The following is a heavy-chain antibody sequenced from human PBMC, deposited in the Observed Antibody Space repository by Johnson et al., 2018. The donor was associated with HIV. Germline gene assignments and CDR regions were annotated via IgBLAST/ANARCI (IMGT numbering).Heavy chain of an antibody. CDR2: ISYDGSNK. D-gene: IGHD3-16*01. Sequence: QVQLVESGGGLVQPGRSLRLSCAVSGFTFSSYAMHWVRQAPGKGLEWVTVISYDGSNKYYADSVKGRFTISRDNSKNTLYLQMNSLRAEDTAVYYCARDKVGVSAFDIWGQGTMVTVSS. V-gene: IGHV3-30*14. CDR1: GFTFSSYA. CDR3: ARDKVGVSAFDI. J-gene: IGHJ3*02.